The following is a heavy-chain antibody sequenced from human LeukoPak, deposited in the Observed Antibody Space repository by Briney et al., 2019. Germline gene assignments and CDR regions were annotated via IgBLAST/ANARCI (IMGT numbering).Heavy chain of an antibody. CDR1: GGSISSGGYY. D-gene: IGHD3-3*01. CDR2: IYYSGST. CDR3: ARRPANDFWSGFHIDY. Sequence: SQTLSLTCTVSGGSISSGGYYWSWIRQHPGKGLEWIGYIYYSGSTYYNPSLKSRVTISVDTSKNQFSLKLSSVTAADTAVYYCARRPANDFWSGFHIDYWGQGTLVTVSS. V-gene: IGHV4-31*03. J-gene: IGHJ4*02.